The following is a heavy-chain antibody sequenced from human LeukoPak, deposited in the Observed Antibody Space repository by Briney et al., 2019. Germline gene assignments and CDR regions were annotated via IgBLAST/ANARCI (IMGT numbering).Heavy chain of an antibody. D-gene: IGHD6-19*01. CDR3: ARVWVSQCFDPHDFFEI. CDR2: IYYSGST. CDR1: GGSISSSSYY. Sequence: PSETLSLTCTVSGGSISSSSYYWSWIRQHPGKGLEWIGYIYYSGSTYYNPSLKSRVTISVDTSKNQFSLKLSSVTAADTAVYYCARVWVSQCFDPHDFFEIWGQGTMVTVSS. J-gene: IGHJ3*02. V-gene: IGHV4-31*03.